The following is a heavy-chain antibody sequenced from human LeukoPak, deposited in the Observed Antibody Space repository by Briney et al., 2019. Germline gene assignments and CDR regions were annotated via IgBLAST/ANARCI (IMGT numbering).Heavy chain of an antibody. V-gene: IGHV3-30*18. Sequence: GGSPRLSCAASGFIFSDYYMNWIRQAPGKGLEWVAVISYDGSNKYYADSVKGRFTISRDNSKNTLYLQMNSLRAEDTAVYYCAKDGPGRVLRYFDWLYFQHWGQGTLVTVSS. J-gene: IGHJ1*01. CDR2: ISYDGSNK. CDR3: AKDGPGRVLRYFDWLYFQH. D-gene: IGHD3-9*01. CDR1: GFIFSDYY.